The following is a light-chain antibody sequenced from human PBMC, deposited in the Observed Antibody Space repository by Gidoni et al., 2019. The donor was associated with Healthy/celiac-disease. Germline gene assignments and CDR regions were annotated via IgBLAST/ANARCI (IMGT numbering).Light chain of an antibody. CDR2: DAS. Sequence: DIQMNQSPSSLSASVGDRVTITCQASQDISNYLNWYQKKPGKATTLLIYDASNLETVVPSRFSGSGSGTDFTFTISSLQPEDIATYYCQQYDNLPRTFGQGTKLEIK. CDR3: QQYDNLPRT. V-gene: IGKV1-33*01. CDR1: QDISNY. J-gene: IGKJ2*01.